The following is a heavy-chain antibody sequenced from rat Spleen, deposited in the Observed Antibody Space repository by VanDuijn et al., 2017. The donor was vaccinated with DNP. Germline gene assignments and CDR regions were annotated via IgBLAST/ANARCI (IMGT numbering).Heavy chain of an antibody. D-gene: IGHD1-10*01. CDR2: ISFDDNIS. CDR3: ARHRTTSPYYYAMDA. V-gene: IGHV5-7*01. CDR1: GFTFSDYN. J-gene: IGHJ4*01. Sequence: EVQLVESDGGLVQPGRSLKLSCAASGFTFSDYNMAWVRQTPTQGLEWVATISFDDNISYYRDSVKGRFTISRDNAKSTLYLQMDSLRSEDTATYYCARHRTTSPYYYAMDAWGQGASVTVSS.